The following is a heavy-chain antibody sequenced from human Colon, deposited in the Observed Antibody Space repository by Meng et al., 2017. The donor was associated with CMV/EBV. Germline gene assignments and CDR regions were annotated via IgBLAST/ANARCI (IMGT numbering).Heavy chain of an antibody. CDR1: GGTFSSYA. CDR2: IIPIFDTA. D-gene: IGHD2-2*01. CDR3: ARGYGSTSPSNWFDP. Sequence: SGGTFSSYAISWGRQTPGQGLEWMGRIIPIFDTANYAQEFQGRVTITTDESTSTAYLELSSLRSEDTAVYYCARGYGSTSPSNWFDPWGQGTLVTVSS. V-gene: IGHV1-69*05. J-gene: IGHJ5*02.